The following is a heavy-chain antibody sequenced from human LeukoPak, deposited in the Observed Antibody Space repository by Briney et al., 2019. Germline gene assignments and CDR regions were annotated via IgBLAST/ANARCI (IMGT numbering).Heavy chain of an antibody. CDR3: ARISGSQVYGMDV. CDR1: GFTFSSYA. V-gene: IGHV3-23*01. Sequence: GGSLRLSCAASGFTFSSYAMSWVRQAPGRGLEWVSAISGSGGSTYYADSVKGRFTISRDNSKNTLYLQMDSLRAEDTAVYYCARISGSQVYGMDVWGQGTMVTVSS. D-gene: IGHD3-10*01. CDR2: ISGSGGST. J-gene: IGHJ6*02.